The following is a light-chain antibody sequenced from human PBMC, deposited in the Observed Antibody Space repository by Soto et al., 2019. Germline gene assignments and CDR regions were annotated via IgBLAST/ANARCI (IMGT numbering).Light chain of an antibody. CDR2: EVS. CDR3: SSYSSVTTLWV. J-gene: IGLJ3*02. Sequence: QPVLTQPASVSGSPGQSITISCTGTSSDVGGYNYVSWYQQHPGKAPKLIIYEVSNRPSGVSNRFSGSKSGNTASLTVSGLQAEDEADYYCSSYSSVTTLWVFGGGTKLTVL. V-gene: IGLV2-14*01. CDR1: SSDVGGYNY.